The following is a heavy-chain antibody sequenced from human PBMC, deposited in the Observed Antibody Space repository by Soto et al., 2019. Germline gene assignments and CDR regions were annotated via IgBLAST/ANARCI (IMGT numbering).Heavy chain of an antibody. CDR1: GGSISSGGYS. CDR2: IYHSGST. J-gene: IGHJ4*02. D-gene: IGHD5-12*01. CDR3: AAGGGLPRYY. V-gene: IGHV4-30-2*01. Sequence: MSLTCAVSGGSISSGGYSWSWIRQPPGKGLEWIGYIYHSGSTYYNPSLKSRVTISVDRSKNQFSLKLSSVTAADTAVYYCAAGGGLPRYYWGQGTLVTVSS.